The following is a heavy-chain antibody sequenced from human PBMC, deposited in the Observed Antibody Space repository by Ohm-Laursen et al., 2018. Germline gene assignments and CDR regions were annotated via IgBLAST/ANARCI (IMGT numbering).Heavy chain of an antibody. CDR2: IKQAGSEK. D-gene: IGHD1-26*01. CDR1: GFTFSTYW. CDR3: AREYSGSYSVDY. V-gene: IGHV3-7*01. J-gene: IGHJ4*02. Sequence: GSLRLSCSASGFTFSTYWMSWVRQAPGKGLEWVANIKQAGSEKYYVDSVKGRFTISRDNAKNSLYLQMNSLRAEDTAVYYCAREYSGSYSVDYWGQGTLVTVSS.